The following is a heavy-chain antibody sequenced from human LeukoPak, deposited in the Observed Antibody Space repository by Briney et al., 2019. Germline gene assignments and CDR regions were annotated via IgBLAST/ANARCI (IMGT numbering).Heavy chain of an antibody. CDR1: RFTFSRFG. D-gene: IGHD2-8*01. CDR3: ARYCTFRACSGTKFDS. Sequence: GGSLRLSCAASRFTFSRFGMHWVRQAPGKGLEWVAFIRYDGSNKQYGDSVKGRFTISRDNAKNSLYLQMNSLTAEDTAIYYCARYCTFRACSGTKFDSWGQGTLVTVSS. J-gene: IGHJ4*02. CDR2: IRYDGSNK. V-gene: IGHV3-30*02.